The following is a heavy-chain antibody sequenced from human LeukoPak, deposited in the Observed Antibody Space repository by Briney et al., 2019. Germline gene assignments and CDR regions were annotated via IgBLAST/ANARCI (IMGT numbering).Heavy chain of an antibody. Sequence: GGSLRLSCAASGFTFSTCPMNWVRQAPGEGVEWISHIRDSGGTDYADSVKGRFTISRDNAKNSLYLQLSSLRAEDTAVYYCTRDHDFAFDNWGQGTLVTVSS. CDR1: GFTFSTCP. CDR3: TRDHDFAFDN. CDR2: IRDSGGT. J-gene: IGHJ4*02. V-gene: IGHV3-48*01. D-gene: IGHD2-21*02.